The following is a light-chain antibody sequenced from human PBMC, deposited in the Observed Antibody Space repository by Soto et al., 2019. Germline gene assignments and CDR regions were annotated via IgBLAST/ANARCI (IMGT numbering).Light chain of an antibody. CDR3: QQVNGYPLT. V-gene: IGKV1-9*01. J-gene: IGKJ4*01. CDR1: QGISSY. CDR2: AAS. Sequence: DIQLTQSPSFLSASVGDRVTITCRASQGISSYLAWYQQKPVKAPKLLIFAASTLQSGVPSRFSGSGSGTDFTLTISSLQAEDFATAYCQQVNGYPLTFGGGTKVEIK.